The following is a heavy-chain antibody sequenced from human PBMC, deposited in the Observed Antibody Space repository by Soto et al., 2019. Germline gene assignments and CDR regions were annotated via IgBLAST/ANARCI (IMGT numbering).Heavy chain of an antibody. J-gene: IGHJ4*02. CDR2: ISSSGSTI. V-gene: IGHV3-48*03. CDR3: ARASRLYGGNPRAVSYYFDY. CDR1: GFTFSSYE. D-gene: IGHD2-15*01. Sequence: GGSLRLSCAASGFTFSSYEMNWVRQAPGKGLEWVSYISSSGSTIYYADSVKGRFTISRDNAKNSLYLQMNSLGAEDTAVYYCARASRLYGGNPRAVSYYFDYWGQGTLVTVSS.